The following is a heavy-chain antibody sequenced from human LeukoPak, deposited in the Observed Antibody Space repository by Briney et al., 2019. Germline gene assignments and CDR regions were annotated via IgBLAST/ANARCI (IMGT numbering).Heavy chain of an antibody. D-gene: IGHD3-10*01. CDR1: GFTFSRYV. V-gene: IGHV3-23*01. CDR2: ISGSCTNT. CDR3: AKDQDYYGLGSYPTY. J-gene: IGHJ4*02. Sequence: PGGSLRLSCAASGFTFSRYVMNWVRQAPGQGLEWVSEISGSCTNTYYADSVKGRFTISRDNSRNTLNLQMNSLRDEDTAVYFCAKDQDYYGLGSYPTYWGQGTLVTVSS.